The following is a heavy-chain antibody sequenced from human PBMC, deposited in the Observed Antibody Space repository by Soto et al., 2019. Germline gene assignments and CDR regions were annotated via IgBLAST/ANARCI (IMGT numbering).Heavy chain of an antibody. J-gene: IGHJ6*02. CDR2: IYYSGST. V-gene: IGHV4-59*01. D-gene: IGHD2-15*01. CDR1: GGSISSYY. Sequence: QVQLQESGPGLVKPSETLSLTCTVSGGSISSYYWSWIRQPPGKGLEWIGYIYYSGSTNYNPSLKSRVTISVDTSKNQLSLKLSSVTAADSAVYYCARASVGYCSSGSYYSPVGVSTYDMDVWGQGTTVTVSS. CDR3: ARASVGYCSSGSYYSPVGVSTYDMDV.